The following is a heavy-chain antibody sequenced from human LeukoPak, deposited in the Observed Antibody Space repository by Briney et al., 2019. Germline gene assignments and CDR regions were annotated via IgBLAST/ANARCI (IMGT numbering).Heavy chain of an antibody. Sequence: ASVKVSCKASGYTFTSYYMHWVRQAPGQGLEWMGIINPSGGSTSYAQKFQGRVTMTRDMSTSTVYMELSSLRSEDTAVYYCARHQNLGYCSSTSCHNKGYFQHWGQGTLVTVSS. CDR1: GYTFTSYY. CDR2: INPSGGST. D-gene: IGHD2-2*01. CDR3: ARHQNLGYCSSTSCHNKGYFQH. V-gene: IGHV1-46*01. J-gene: IGHJ1*01.